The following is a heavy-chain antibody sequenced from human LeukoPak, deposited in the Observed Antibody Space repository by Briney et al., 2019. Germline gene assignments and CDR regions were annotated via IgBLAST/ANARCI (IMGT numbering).Heavy chain of an antibody. CDR2: ISGSGGSA. CDR3: VKGTAMVGDAFDI. D-gene: IGHD5-18*01. Sequence: PGGSLRLSCAASGFTFSDYYMSWIRQAPGKGLEWVSAISGSGGSAYYADSVKGRFTVSRDNSKNTVYLQMNSLRAEDTAVYYCVKGTAMVGDAFDIWGQGTMVTVSS. J-gene: IGHJ3*02. CDR1: GFTFSDYY. V-gene: IGHV3-23*01.